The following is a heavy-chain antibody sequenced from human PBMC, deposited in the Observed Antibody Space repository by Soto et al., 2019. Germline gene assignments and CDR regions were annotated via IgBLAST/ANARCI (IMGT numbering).Heavy chain of an antibody. CDR3: ASTDYVAYYMDV. Sequence: WTWIRQHPGKGLEWIGYIYYSGKTYYNPSLKSRVTISVDTSKNQFSLKLSSVTAADTAVYYCASTDYVAYYMDVWGQGTTVTVSS. D-gene: IGHD3-10*02. J-gene: IGHJ6*03. CDR2: IYYSGKT. V-gene: IGHV4-31*02.